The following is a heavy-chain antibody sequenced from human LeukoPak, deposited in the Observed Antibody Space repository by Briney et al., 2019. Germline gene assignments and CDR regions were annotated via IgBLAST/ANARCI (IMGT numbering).Heavy chain of an antibody. CDR2: IYYSGTT. J-gene: IGHJ4*02. D-gene: IGHD2-15*01. CDR3: ARRGYCSGGTCLTFDL. CDR1: GASISSSY. V-gene: IGHV4-59*08. Sequence: SETLSLTCTVSGASISSSYWSWIRQPPGKGLEWIGYIYYSGTTNYNPSLKSRLTISVDTSKNQFSLKLSSVTAADTAVYYCARRGYCSGGTCLTFDLWGQGTLITVSS.